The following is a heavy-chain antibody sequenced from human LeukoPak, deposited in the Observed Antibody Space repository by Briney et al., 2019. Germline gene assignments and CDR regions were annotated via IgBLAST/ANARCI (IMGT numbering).Heavy chain of an antibody. V-gene: IGHV3-30*01. J-gene: IGHJ4*02. CDR1: GFTFSSYA. D-gene: IGHD1-26*01. Sequence: GGSLRLSCAASGFTFSSYAMHWVRQAPGKGLEWVAVISYDGSNKYYADSVKGRFTISRDNSKDTLYLQMNSLRAEDTAVYYCAREGRKVGALGYWGQGTLVTVSS. CDR2: ISYDGSNK. CDR3: AREGRKVGALGY.